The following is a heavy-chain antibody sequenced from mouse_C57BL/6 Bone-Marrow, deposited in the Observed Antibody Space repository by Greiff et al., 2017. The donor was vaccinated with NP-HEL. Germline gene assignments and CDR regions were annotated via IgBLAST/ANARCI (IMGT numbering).Heavy chain of an antibody. CDR2: FYPGSGSI. Sequence: QVQLKESGAELVKPGASVKLSCKASGYTFTEYSIHWVKQRSGQGLEWIGWFYPGSGSIKYNEKFKDKATLTADKSSSTVYMELSRLTSEDSAVYFCARHEERWLLRDYYAMDYWGQGTSVTVSS. V-gene: IGHV1-62-2*01. D-gene: IGHD2-3*01. CDR1: GYTFTEYS. CDR3: ARHEERWLLRDYYAMDY. J-gene: IGHJ4*01.